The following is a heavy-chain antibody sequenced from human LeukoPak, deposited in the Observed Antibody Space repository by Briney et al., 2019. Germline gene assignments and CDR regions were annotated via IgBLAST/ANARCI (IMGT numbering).Heavy chain of an antibody. CDR3: ARDRGKRVETSMVGFP. V-gene: IGHV3-21*01. CDR1: GLTFSSYS. D-gene: IGHD5-18*01. Sequence: GGSLRLSCAASGLTFSSYSMNWVRQAPGKGLEWVSSISSSSTYTYYADSVKGRFTISRDNAKNSLYLQMNNLRAEDTAVYYCARDRGKRVETSMVGFPWGQGTLVTVSS. CDR2: ISSSSTYT. J-gene: IGHJ5*02.